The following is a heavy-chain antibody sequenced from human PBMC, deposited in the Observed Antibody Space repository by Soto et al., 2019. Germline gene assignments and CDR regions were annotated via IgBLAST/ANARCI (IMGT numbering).Heavy chain of an antibody. CDR1: GGSISSYY. Sequence: SETLSLTCTVSGGSISSYYWSWIRQPPGKGQEWFGYIYYSGSTNYNPSLKSRVTISVDTSKNQFSLKLSSVTAADTAVYYCARQAEDYSNYLDYWGQGTLVTVSS. CDR2: IYYSGST. V-gene: IGHV4-59*08. J-gene: IGHJ4*02. CDR3: ARQAEDYSNYLDY. D-gene: IGHD4-4*01.